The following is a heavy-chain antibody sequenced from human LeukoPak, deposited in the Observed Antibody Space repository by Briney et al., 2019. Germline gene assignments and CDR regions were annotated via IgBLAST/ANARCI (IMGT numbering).Heavy chain of an antibody. V-gene: IGHV1-24*01. Sequence: ASVKVSCKVSGYTLTELSMHWVRQAPGKGLEWMGGFDPEDGETIYAQKFHGRVTMTEDTSTDTAYMELSSLRSEDTAVYYCATPRPRVDIVATTPFDYWGQGTLVTVSS. CDR3: ATPRPRVDIVATTPFDY. CDR2: FDPEDGET. J-gene: IGHJ4*02. CDR1: GYTLTELS. D-gene: IGHD5-12*01.